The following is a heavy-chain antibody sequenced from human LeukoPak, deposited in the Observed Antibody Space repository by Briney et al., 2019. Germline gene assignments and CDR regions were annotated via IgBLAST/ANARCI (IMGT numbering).Heavy chain of an antibody. J-gene: IGHJ6*02. CDR2: IYYSGST. D-gene: IGHD4-17*01. V-gene: IGHV4-59*01. CDR3: ASTETTDGMDV. Sequence: SETLSLTCTVSGGSISSYYWSWIRQPPGKGLEWIGYIYYSGSTNYNPSLKSRVTISVDTSKNQFSLKLSSVTAADTAVYYCASTETTDGMDVWGQGTTVTVSS. CDR1: GGSISSYY.